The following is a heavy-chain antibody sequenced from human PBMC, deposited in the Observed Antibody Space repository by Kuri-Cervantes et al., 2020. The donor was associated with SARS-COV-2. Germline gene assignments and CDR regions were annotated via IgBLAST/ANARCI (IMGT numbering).Heavy chain of an antibody. CDR3: WSLDVGFGELKYNWFDH. Sequence: SETLSLTCTLSRGSICSSSDYWGWIRQPPGKGLEWIGSIYYSGSTYYNPSLKSRVTISVDTSKNQFSLELSPVTAAETAVNYCWSLDVGFGELKYNWFDHWGQRTLVTVSS. J-gene: IGHJ5*02. CDR2: IYYSGST. CDR1: RGSICSSSDY. V-gene: IGHV4-39*07. D-gene: IGHD3-10*01.